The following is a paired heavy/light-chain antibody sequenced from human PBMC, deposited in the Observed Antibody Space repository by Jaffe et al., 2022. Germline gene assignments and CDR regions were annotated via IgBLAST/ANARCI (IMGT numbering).Light chain of an antibody. CDR1: QSLPVTY. J-gene: IGKJ1*01. Sequence: ETVLTQSPDTLSLSPGERATLSCRASQSLPVTYLSWYQHKPGRAPKLLIYGASSRARDTPDRFSGSGSGTNFTLTISRLEPEDFAVYYCQQYAASPPGTFGQGTKVEIK. CDR3: QQYAASPPGT. CDR2: GAS. V-gene: IGKV3-20*01.
Heavy chain of an antibody. J-gene: IGHJ4*02. V-gene: IGHV5-51*01. D-gene: IGHD3-22*01. Sequence: EVQVVQSGTEVKKPGESLKISCKGSGYTFTKHWIGWVRHAPGKGLEWMGIIYPDDSDTRYSPSLQGHVTISADKSISTAYLQWSSLKASDTAMYYCVRQGAISYDSRGEHYGDYWGQGTQLTVSS. CDR3: VRQGAISYDSRGEHYGDY. CDR1: GYTFTKHW. CDR2: IYPDDSDT.